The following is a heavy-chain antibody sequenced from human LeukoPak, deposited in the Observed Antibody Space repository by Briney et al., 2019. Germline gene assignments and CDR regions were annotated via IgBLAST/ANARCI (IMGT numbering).Heavy chain of an antibody. V-gene: IGHV3-49*04. Sequence: PGGSLRLSCAASGFTFSSYGMSWVRQAPGEGLEWVGFIRSKAYGGTTEYAASVKGRFTISRDDSKSIAYLQMNSLKTEDTAVYYCTRGRYYSDYWGQGTLVTVSS. J-gene: IGHJ4*02. CDR1: GFTFSSYG. D-gene: IGHD3-22*01. CDR2: IRSKAYGGTT. CDR3: TRGRYYSDY.